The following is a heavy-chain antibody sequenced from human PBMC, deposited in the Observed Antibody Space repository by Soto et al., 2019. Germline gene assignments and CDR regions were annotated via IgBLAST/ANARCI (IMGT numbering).Heavy chain of an antibody. CDR1: GFTFSSFA. CDR3: AKDVPRELLPPCFDP. V-gene: IGHV3-23*01. Sequence: EVQLLEYGGGLVQPGGSLRLSCAASGFTFSSFAMSWVRQAPGKGLEWVSAIPGGGGSTYCADSVKGRFTISRDNSKNTLYLRMNSLRAEDTAVYYCAKDVPRELLPPCFDPWGPGTLVTVSS. D-gene: IGHD1-26*01. CDR2: IPGGGGST. J-gene: IGHJ5*02.